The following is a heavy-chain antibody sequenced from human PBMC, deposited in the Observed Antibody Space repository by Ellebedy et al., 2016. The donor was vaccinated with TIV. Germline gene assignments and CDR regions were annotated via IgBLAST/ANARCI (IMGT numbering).Heavy chain of an antibody. CDR1: GYDFTDYW. D-gene: IGHD4-17*01. CDR2: IYPGDSDT. CDR3: ARHLGYADSEIDF. V-gene: IGHV5-51*01. Sequence: GGSLRLSCKVSGYDFTDYWIGWVRQMPGKGLESMGIIYPGDSDTRYSPSFESQVTISVDKSVTTAYVEWSSLKASDTAMYYCARHLGYADSEIDFWGQGTLVTVSS. J-gene: IGHJ4*02.